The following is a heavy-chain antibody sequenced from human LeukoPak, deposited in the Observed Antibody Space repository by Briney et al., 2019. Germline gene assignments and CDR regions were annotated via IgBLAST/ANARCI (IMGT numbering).Heavy chain of an antibody. V-gene: IGHV1-2*04. J-gene: IGHJ6*02. CDR2: INPNSGGT. D-gene: IGHD5-24*01. Sequence: ASVKVSCKASGYTFTGYYMHWVRQAPGQGLEWMGWINPNSGGTNYAQKFQGWVTMTRDTSISTAYMELSRLRSDDTAVYYCARAPRWLQYLGMDVWGQGTTVTVSS. CDR3: ARAPRWLQYLGMDV. CDR1: GYTFTGYY.